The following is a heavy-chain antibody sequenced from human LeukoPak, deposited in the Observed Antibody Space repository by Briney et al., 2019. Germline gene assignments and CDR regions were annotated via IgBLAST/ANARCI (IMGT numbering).Heavy chain of an antibody. Sequence: GGCLRLSCAASEFTFSTYGMSWVRQAPGKGLEWVSSISGSGGSTQYADSVQGRFAISRDNSNNTLYLQMNSLRAEDTAVYYCARDFGVIRRSWGQGTLVSVSS. CDR2: ISGSGGST. J-gene: IGHJ5*02. CDR3: ARDFGVIRRS. D-gene: IGHD3-3*01. V-gene: IGHV3-23*01. CDR1: EFTFSTYG.